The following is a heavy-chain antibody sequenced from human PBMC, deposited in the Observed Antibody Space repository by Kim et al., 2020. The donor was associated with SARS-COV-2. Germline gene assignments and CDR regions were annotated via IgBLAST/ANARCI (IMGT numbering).Heavy chain of an antibody. CDR3: ARGPVDTAMVELSY. D-gene: IGHD5-18*01. Sequence: SVKVSCKASGGTFSSYAISWVRQAPGQGLEWMGGIIPIFGTANYAQKFQGRVTITADESTSTAYMELSSLRSEDTAVYYCARGPVDTAMVELSYWGQGTLVTVSS. CDR2: IIPIFGTA. V-gene: IGHV1-69*13. CDR1: GGTFSSYA. J-gene: IGHJ4*02.